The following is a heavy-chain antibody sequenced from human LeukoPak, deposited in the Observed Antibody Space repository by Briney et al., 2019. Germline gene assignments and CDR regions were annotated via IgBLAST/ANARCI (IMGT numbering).Heavy chain of an antibody. CDR2: IYYSGRT. CDR1: GGSISSYY. CDR3: ARDLSYYDSSAFDP. Sequence: SESLSLTCTVSGGSISSYYWSWIRQPPGKGLEWVGDIYYSGRTNYNPSLKSRVTISVDTSKNQFSLKLSSVTAADTAVYYCARDLSYYDSSAFDPWGQGTLVTVSS. D-gene: IGHD3-22*01. J-gene: IGHJ5*02. V-gene: IGHV4-59*01.